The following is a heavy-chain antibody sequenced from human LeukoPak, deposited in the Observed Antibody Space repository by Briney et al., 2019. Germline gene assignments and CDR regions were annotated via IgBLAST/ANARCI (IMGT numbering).Heavy chain of an antibody. CDR3: ARIPGGSSWYGLDC. J-gene: IGHJ4*02. CDR1: GFTFSIYS. V-gene: IGHV3-7*01. Sequence: PGGSLRLSCAASGFTFSIYSMSWVRQAPGKGLEWVANIKQDGSEKSYVDSVKGRFTFSRDNAKNSLYLQMNSLRVEDTAVYYCARIPGGSSWYGLDCWGQGTLVTVSS. D-gene: IGHD6-13*01. CDR2: IKQDGSEK.